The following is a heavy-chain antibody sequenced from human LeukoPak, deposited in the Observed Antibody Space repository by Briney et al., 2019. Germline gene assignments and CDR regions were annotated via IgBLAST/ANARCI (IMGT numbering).Heavy chain of an antibody. V-gene: IGHV3-23*01. Sequence: PGGSLRLSCAASGFIFSNYGMSWVRQGPGKGLEWVSAISGSGDVTYYADSVKGRFTISRDNSKNTLYLQMNSLRAEDTAVYYCAKHGFPVRIWGQGTLVTVSS. D-gene: IGHD4-17*01. CDR1: GFIFSNYG. CDR2: ISGSGDVT. CDR3: AKHGFPVRI. J-gene: IGHJ4*02.